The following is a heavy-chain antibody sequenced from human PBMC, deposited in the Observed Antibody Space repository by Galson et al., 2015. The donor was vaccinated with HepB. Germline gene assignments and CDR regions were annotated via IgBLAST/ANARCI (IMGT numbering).Heavy chain of an antibody. CDR1: GFTFSSYA. V-gene: IGHV3-30-3*01. D-gene: IGHD5-18*01. Sequence: SLRLSCAASGFTFSSYAMPWVRQAPGKGLEWVAVISSDGSNKYYADSVKGRFTISRDNSKNTLYLQMNSLRAEDTAVYYCARDTRRDTGMVTFDYWGQGTLVTVSS. CDR3: ARDTRRDTGMVTFDY. J-gene: IGHJ4*02. CDR2: ISSDGSNK.